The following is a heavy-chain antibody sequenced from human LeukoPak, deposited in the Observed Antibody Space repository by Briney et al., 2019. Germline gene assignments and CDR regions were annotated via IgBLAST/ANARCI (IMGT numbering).Heavy chain of an antibody. J-gene: IGHJ6*04. D-gene: IGHD2-2*01. V-gene: IGHV3-21*01. CDR1: GFTFSSYS. Sequence: GSLRLSCAASGFTFSSYSMNWVRQAPGKGLEWVSSISSSSSYIYYADSVKGRFTISRDNSENTLSLQMNSLRVEDTAVYYCAREGGCSSGTCSGMDVWGKGTTVTVSS. CDR3: AREGGCSSGTCSGMDV. CDR2: ISSSSSYI.